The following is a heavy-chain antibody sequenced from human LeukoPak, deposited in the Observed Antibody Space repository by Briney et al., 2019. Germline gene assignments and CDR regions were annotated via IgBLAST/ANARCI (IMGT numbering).Heavy chain of an antibody. V-gene: IGHV3-7*03. CDR1: GFTFGKYW. CDR2: IKLDGSEK. J-gene: IGHJ4*02. CDR3: ARDQYDTWSRRGNFDS. D-gene: IGHD3-3*01. Sequence: PGGSLRLSCVASGFTFGKYWVSWVRQAPGKGLEWVANIKLDGSEKNYVDSVKGRFTISRDNTKNSLHLQMNSLKVEDTAVFYGARDQYDTWSRRGNFDSWGQGTLVIVSS.